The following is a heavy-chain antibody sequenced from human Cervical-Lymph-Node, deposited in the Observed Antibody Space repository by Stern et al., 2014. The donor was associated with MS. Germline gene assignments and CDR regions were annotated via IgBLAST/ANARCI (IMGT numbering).Heavy chain of an antibody. CDR2: IFYSGST. V-gene: IGHV4-31*03. CDR1: GGSISSGGYY. CDR3: ARGYGDYGAFDI. J-gene: IGHJ3*02. D-gene: IGHD4-17*01. Sequence: VQLLELGPGLVKPSQTLSLTCTVSGGSISSGGYYWSWIRQLPGKGLEWIGYIFYSGSTFYNPSLKRRVTISEDRSKNQLSLKMSSVTAADTALYYCARGYGDYGAFDIWGQGTTVTVSS.